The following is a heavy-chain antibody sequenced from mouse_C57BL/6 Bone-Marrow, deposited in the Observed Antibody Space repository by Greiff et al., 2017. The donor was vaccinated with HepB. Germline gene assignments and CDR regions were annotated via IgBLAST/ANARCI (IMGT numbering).Heavy chain of an antibody. CDR3: ARSGYGSSYGFAY. CDR2: IYPRSGNT. D-gene: IGHD1-1*01. CDR1: GYTFTSYG. V-gene: IGHV1-81*01. Sequence: VQLQQSGAELARPGASVKLSCKASGYTFTSYGISWVKQRTGQGLEWIGEIYPRSGNTYYNEKFKGKATLTADKSSSTAYMELRSLTSEDSAVYFCARSGYGSSYGFAYWGQGTLVTVSA. J-gene: IGHJ3*01.